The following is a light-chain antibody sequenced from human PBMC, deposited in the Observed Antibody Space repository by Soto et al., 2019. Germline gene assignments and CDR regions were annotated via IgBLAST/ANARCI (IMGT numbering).Light chain of an antibody. CDR1: QSVSSSY. V-gene: IGKV3D-15*01. CDR2: GAS. Sequence: EIVMTQSPATLSVSPGASATLSCRASQSVSSSYLAWYQQKPGQANRLLIYGASSRATGIPDRFSGSGSGTEFTLTISSLQSEEFAVYFCQQYNIWPYTVGQGTKVDIK. J-gene: IGKJ2*01. CDR3: QQYNIWPYT.